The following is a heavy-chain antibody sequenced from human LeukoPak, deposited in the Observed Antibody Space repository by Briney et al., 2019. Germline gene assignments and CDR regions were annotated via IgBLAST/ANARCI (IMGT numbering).Heavy chain of an antibody. V-gene: IGHV1-46*01. D-gene: IGHD3-10*01. CDR3: ARELQLYYYGSGSYFDY. J-gene: IGHJ4*02. Sequence: EASVKVSCKAPGYTFTSYYMHWVRQAPGQGREWMGIINPSGGSTSYAQKFQGRVTMTRDTSTSTGYMELSSLRSEYTAVYYCARELQLYYYGSGSYFDYWGQGTLVTVSS. CDR2: INPSGGST. CDR1: GYTFTSYY.